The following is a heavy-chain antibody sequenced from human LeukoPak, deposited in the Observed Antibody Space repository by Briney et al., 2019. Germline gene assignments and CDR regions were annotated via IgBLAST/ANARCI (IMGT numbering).Heavy chain of an antibody. CDR3: ARRAGALYYYDTSGPFDH. V-gene: IGHV3-53*01. CDR2: IYTGGST. Sequence: GGSLRLSCAASGFTVSNNYMSWVRQAPGKGLEWVSLIYTGGSTHYADSVRGRFIISRDNSKNTLYLQMNSLRADDTAVYFCARRAGALYYYDTSGPFDHWGRGTLVTVSS. J-gene: IGHJ4*02. D-gene: IGHD3-22*01. CDR1: GFTVSNNY.